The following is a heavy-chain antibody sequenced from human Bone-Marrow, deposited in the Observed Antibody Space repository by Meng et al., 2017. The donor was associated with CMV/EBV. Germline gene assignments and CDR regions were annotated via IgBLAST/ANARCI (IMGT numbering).Heavy chain of an antibody. CDR3: ARDYLDLLPNY. D-gene: IGHD2-2*01. V-gene: IGHV3-21*01. CDR1: GFTFSSYG. Sequence: GESLKISCAASGFTFSSYGMNWVRQAPGKGLEWVSSISASSTYTYYADSVKGRFTISRDNAKNSLYLQMNSLRVEDTAVYFCARDYLDLLPNYWGQGTLVTVSS. J-gene: IGHJ4*02. CDR2: ISASSTYT.